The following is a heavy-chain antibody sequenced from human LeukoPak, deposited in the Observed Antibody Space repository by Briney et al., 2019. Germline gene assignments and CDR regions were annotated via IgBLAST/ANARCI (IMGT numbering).Heavy chain of an antibody. Sequence: PGTSLRLSCEASGFIFSTYGMNWVRQAPGKGLEWVSSISSSSSYIYYADSVKGRFTISRDNAKNSLYLQMNSLRAEDTAVYYCAREQRITMVRGVIIRGLDYWGQGTLVTVSS. CDR1: GFIFSTYG. V-gene: IGHV3-21*01. CDR2: ISSSSSYI. D-gene: IGHD3-10*01. J-gene: IGHJ4*02. CDR3: AREQRITMVRGVIIRGLDY.